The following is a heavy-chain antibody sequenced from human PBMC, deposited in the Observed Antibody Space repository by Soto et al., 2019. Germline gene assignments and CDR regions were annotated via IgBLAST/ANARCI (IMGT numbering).Heavy chain of an antibody. Sequence: ASVKVSCKASGYTFTGYYMHWVRQAPGQGLEWMGWINPNSGGTNYAQKFQGWVTISVDTSKNQFSLKLSSVTAADTAVYYCARDYYDSSGYYYYYYGMDVWGQGTTVTVSS. CDR2: INPNSGGT. D-gene: IGHD3-22*01. V-gene: IGHV1-2*04. CDR1: GYTFTGYY. CDR3: ARDYYDSSGYYYYYYGMDV. J-gene: IGHJ6*02.